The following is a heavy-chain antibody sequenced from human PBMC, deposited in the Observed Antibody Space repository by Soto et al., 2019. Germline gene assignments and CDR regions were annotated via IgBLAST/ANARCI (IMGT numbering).Heavy chain of an antibody. CDR1: SYTFNSYG. D-gene: IGHD3-3*01. V-gene: IGHV1-18*01. CDR2: ISAYNGNT. CDR3: ATLGYYDPHRFDY. Sequence: VKVSCKASSYTFNSYGISWVRQAPGQGLEWMGCISAYNGNTNYAQKLQGRVTMTTDTSTGTAYMELRSLRSDDTAVYYCATLGYYDPHRFDYWGQGTLVTVSS. J-gene: IGHJ4*02.